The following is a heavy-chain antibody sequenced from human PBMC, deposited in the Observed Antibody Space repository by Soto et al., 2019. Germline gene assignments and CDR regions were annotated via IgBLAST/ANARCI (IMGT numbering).Heavy chain of an antibody. CDR2: ISGSGGST. J-gene: IGHJ4*02. D-gene: IGHD3-3*01. CDR1: GFTFSSYA. CDR3: AKEPIGSRITIFGVPRGYFDY. V-gene: IGHV3-23*01. Sequence: PGGSRRLYCAASGFTFSSYAMSWVRQAPGKGLGWVSAISGSGGSTYYADSVKGRFTISRDNSKNTLYLQMNSLRAEDTAVYYCAKEPIGSRITIFGVPRGYFDYWGQGTLVTVSS.